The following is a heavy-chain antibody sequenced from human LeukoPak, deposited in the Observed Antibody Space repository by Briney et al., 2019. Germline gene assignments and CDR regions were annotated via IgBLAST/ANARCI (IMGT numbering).Heavy chain of an antibody. CDR2: INHSGST. CDR1: GGSFSGYY. Sequence: SETLSLTCAVYGGSFSGYYWSWIRQPPGKGLEWIGEINHSGSTNYNPSLTSRVTISVDTSKNQFSLKLSSVTAADTAVYYCARVGRNYYGSGSYYNQFPHFDYWGQGTLVTVSS. D-gene: IGHD3-10*01. CDR3: ARVGRNYYGSGSYYNQFPHFDY. V-gene: IGHV4-34*01. J-gene: IGHJ4*02.